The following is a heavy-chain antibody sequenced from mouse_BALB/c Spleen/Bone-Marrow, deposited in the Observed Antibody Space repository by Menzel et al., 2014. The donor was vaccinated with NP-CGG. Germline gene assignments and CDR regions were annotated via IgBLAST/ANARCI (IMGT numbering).Heavy chain of an antibody. CDR1: GFSFSNYW. CDR3: TSGNPFAY. D-gene: IGHD2-1*01. J-gene: IGHJ3*01. Sequence: VKVVASGGGLVQPGGSMKLSCVASGFSFSNYWMNWIRQSPEKGLEWVAELRLKSNNSATHYAESVKGRFTISREDSKSSAYLQRNNGRAEDTGIYDCTSGNPFAYWGQGTRVTV. CDR2: LRLKSNNSAT. V-gene: IGHV6-6*02.